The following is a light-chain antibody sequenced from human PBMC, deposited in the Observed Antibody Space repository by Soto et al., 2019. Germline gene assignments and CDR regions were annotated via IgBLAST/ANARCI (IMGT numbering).Light chain of an antibody. V-gene: IGKV3-11*01. CDR3: QQRNNWPRN. CDR1: PSVSSY. Sequence: EIGLTQYPATLSLSPGERATLSCRASPSVSSYFAWYQQTPGQAPRLLIFDASNRATGIPARFSGSGSGTDFNLTISSLEPEDSAVYYCQQRNNWPRNFGQGNKLE. CDR2: DAS. J-gene: IGKJ2*01.